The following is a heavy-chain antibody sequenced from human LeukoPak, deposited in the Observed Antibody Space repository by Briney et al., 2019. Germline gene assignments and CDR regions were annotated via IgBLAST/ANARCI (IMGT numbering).Heavy chain of an antibody. Sequence: PSETLSLTCAVYGGSFSGYYWSWIRQPPGKGLEWIGEINHSGSTNYNPSLKSRVTISVDTSKNQFSLKLSSVTAADTAVYYCARGRRGIAVAGDAFDIWGQGTMVTVSS. CDR2: INHSGST. D-gene: IGHD6-19*01. CDR1: GGSFSGYY. V-gene: IGHV4-34*01. CDR3: ARGRRGIAVAGDAFDI. J-gene: IGHJ3*02.